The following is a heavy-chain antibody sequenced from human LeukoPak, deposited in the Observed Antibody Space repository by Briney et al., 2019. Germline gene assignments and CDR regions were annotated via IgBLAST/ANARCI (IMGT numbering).Heavy chain of an antibody. CDR1: GGTLSSYA. V-gene: IGHV1-69*13. CDR3: ASVPSTTEENYYYGMDV. Sequence: SVNVSCKASGGTLSSYAISWVRQATGQGLEWMGGIIPIFGTANYAQKFQGRVTITADESTSTAYLERSSLRSEDTAVYYCASVPSTTEENYYYGMDVWGKGTTGSVSS. D-gene: IGHD1-1*01. CDR2: IIPIFGTA. J-gene: IGHJ6*04.